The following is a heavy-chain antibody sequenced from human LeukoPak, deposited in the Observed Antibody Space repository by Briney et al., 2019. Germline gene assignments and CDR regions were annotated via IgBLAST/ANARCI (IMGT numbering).Heavy chain of an antibody. CDR2: MYGDMSDI. V-gene: IGHV3-74*01. J-gene: IGHJ5*02. Sequence: PGGSLRLSCEVSGFTFSDSWMHWVRQTPGKGLVWVSRMYGDMSDISYADSVKGRFTISRDNAKNTVYPQMNSLRGEDTAVYYCARDLGLRGSTWGQGTLVTVSS. CDR1: GFTFSDSW. D-gene: IGHD4-23*01. CDR3: ARDLGLRGST.